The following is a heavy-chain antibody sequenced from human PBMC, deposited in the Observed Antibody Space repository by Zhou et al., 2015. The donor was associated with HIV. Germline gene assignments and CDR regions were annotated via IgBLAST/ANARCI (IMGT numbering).Heavy chain of an antibody. Sequence: EVQLVESGGGLVQPGGSLRLSCVVSEFTFSAYDMHWVRQVKGKGLEWVSGIGTAGDTHYPGSVKGRFSISREDAKNSLYLQMKRLRTGDTAVYFCARGRKRGGNYEAYFDYWGQGTLVTVSS. D-gene: IGHD4-23*01. V-gene: IGHV3-13*01. J-gene: IGHJ4*02. CDR1: EFTFSAYD. CDR3: ARGRKRGGNYEAYFDY. CDR2: IGTAGDT.